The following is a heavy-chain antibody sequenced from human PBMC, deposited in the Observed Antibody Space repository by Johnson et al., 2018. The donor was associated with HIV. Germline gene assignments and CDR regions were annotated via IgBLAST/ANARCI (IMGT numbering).Heavy chain of an antibody. J-gene: IGHJ3*02. V-gene: IGHV3-15*01. D-gene: IGHD6-13*01. Sequence: VQLVESGGGVVQPGGSRRLSCKAPGFSIIRNYMSWVRRAPGRGREWLGHIKSKTDGGTQDYLAPVKGNFITSRDDSKNSLYLQMNSLKTEDTAVYYCARVGQQSNAFDIWGQGTMVTVSS. CDR2: IKSKTDGGTQ. CDR1: GFSIIRNY. CDR3: ARVGQQSNAFDI.